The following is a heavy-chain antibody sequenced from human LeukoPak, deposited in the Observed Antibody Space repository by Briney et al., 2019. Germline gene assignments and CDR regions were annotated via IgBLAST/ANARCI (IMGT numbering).Heavy chain of an antibody. J-gene: IGHJ4*02. Sequence: PSETLSLTRAVYGGSFSGYYWSWIRQPPGKGLEWIGEINHSGSTNYNPSLKSRVTISVDTSKNQFSLKLSSVTAADTAVYYCAPLPMRGAGGDFDYWGQGTLVTVSS. CDR2: INHSGST. CDR3: APLPMRGAGGDFDY. CDR1: GGSFSGYY. V-gene: IGHV4-34*01. D-gene: IGHD1-26*01.